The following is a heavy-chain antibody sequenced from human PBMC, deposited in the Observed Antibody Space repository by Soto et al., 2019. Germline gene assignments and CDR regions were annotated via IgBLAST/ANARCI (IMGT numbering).Heavy chain of an antibody. Sequence: QVQLVQSGAEVTKPGSSVKVSCKASGGTFSSYAISWVRQAPGQGLEWMGGIIPIFGTANYAQKFQGRVTITADESTSTAYMELSSLRSEDTAVYYCARAGRIGSSWYENYYYGMDVWGQGTTVTVSS. CDR3: ARAGRIGSSWYENYYYGMDV. J-gene: IGHJ6*02. V-gene: IGHV1-69*01. D-gene: IGHD6-13*01. CDR2: IIPIFGTA. CDR1: GGTFSSYA.